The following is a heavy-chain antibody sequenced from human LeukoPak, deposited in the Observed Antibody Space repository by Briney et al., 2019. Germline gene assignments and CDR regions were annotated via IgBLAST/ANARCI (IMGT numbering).Heavy chain of an antibody. J-gene: IGHJ4*02. Sequence: SETLSLTCTVSGGSISSYYWSWIRQPPGKGLEWIGRIYTSGSTNYNPSLKSRVTISVDTSKNQFSLKLSSVTAADTAVYYCAREAYSSSSYYFDYWGQGTLVTVSS. CDR2: IYTSGST. CDR3: AREAYSSSSYYFDY. D-gene: IGHD6-13*01. V-gene: IGHV4-4*08. CDR1: GGSISSYY.